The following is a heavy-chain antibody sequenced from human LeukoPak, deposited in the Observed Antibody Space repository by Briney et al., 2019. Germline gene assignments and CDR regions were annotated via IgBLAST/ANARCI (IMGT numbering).Heavy chain of an antibody. V-gene: IGHV4-61*02. CDR2: IYTSGST. J-gene: IGHJ5*02. CDR3: ARDRRVTIFGVVIYNWFDP. CDR1: GGSISSGGYY. Sequence: PSETLSLTCTVSGGSISSGGYYWSWIRQPAGKGLEWIGRIYTSGSTNYNPSLKSRVTISVDTSKNQFSLKLSSVTAADTAVYYCARDRRVTIFGVVIYNWFDPWGQGTLVTVSS. D-gene: IGHD3-3*01.